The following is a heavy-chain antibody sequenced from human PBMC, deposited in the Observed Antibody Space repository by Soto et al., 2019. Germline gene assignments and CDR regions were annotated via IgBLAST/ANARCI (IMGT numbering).Heavy chain of an antibody. CDR2: INHSGST. CDR1: GGSFSGYY. D-gene: IGHD3-10*01. CDR3: ARGMRRYYGSGRYGGQANYYGMDV. J-gene: IGHJ6*02. V-gene: IGHV4-34*01. Sequence: SETLSLTCAVYGGSFSGYYWSWIRQPPGKGLEWIGEINHSGSTNYNPPLKSRVTISVDTSKNQFSLKLSSVTAADTAVYYCARGMRRYYGSGRYGGQANYYGMDVWGQGTTVTVSS.